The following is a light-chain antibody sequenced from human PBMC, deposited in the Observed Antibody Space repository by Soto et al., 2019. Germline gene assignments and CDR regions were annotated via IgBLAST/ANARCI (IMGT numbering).Light chain of an antibody. J-gene: IGLJ1*01. CDR3: CSYAGSYSLYV. CDR1: SSDVGGYNY. V-gene: IGLV2-11*01. CDR2: DVS. Sequence: QSVLTQPRSVSGSPGQSVTISCTGTSSDVGGYNYVSWYQQHPGKAPKLIIYDVSERPSGVPDRFSGSKSGNTASLTISGRQAEDEADYYCCSYAGSYSLYVFGTGTKLTVL.